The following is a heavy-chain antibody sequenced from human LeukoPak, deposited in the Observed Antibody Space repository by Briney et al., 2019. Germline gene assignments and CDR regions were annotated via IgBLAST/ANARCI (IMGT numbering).Heavy chain of an antibody. J-gene: IGHJ5*02. V-gene: IGHV1-69*01. CDR2: IIPMFGTA. CDR3: ARAPIVVVAAAKSHWFDP. CDR1: GGTFSSYG. D-gene: IGHD2-2*01. Sequence: GSSVKVSCKASGGTFSSYGISWVRQAPGQGLEWMGGIIPMFGTANYAQKFQGRFTITADESTSTAYMELSSLRSEDTAVYYCARAPIVVVAAAKSHWFDPWGQGTLVTVSS.